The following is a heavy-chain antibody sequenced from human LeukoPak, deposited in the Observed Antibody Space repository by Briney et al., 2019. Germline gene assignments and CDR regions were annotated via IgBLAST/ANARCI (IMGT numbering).Heavy chain of an antibody. CDR3: ARQGGYSYGYCDY. D-gene: IGHD5-18*01. V-gene: IGHV4-38-2*01. Sequence: SESLSLTCGVSGYSISSGNYWGWIRQPPGKGPEWIGNIYPSGSTYYNPSLKSRVTISVDTSKNQFSLKLSSMTAADTAVYYCARQGGYSYGYCDYWGQGTLVTVSS. CDR2: IYPSGST. CDR1: GYSISSGNY. J-gene: IGHJ4*02.